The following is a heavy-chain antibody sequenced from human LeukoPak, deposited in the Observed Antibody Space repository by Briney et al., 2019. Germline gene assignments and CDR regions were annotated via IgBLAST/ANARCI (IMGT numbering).Heavy chain of an antibody. CDR3: ARGRSGSFLDAFDI. V-gene: IGHV3-53*01. CDR1: GFTVSSNY. CDR2: IYSDGTT. D-gene: IGHD3-10*01. Sequence: GGSLRLSCAASGFTVSSNYMSWVRQAPGKGLEWVSVIYSDGTTTYADSLTGRFTISRDNPKNTLYLQMNSLRAEDTAVYYCARGRSGSFLDAFDIWGQGTMVTVSS. J-gene: IGHJ3*02.